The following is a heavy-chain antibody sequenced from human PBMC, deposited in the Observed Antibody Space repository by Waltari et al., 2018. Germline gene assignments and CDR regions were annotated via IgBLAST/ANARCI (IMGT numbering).Heavy chain of an antibody. V-gene: IGHV4-4*07. CDR2: IYTSGRT. CDR1: GGSISSYY. J-gene: IGHJ4*02. Sequence: QVQLQESGPGLVKPSETLSLTCTVSGGSISSYYWSWIRQPAGKGLEWIGRIYTSGRTNYNPSLKSRVTMSVDTSNQFSLKLSSVTAADTAVYYCARDLFGELGGDYWGQGTLVTVSS. CDR3: ARDLFGELGGDY. D-gene: IGHD3-10*02.